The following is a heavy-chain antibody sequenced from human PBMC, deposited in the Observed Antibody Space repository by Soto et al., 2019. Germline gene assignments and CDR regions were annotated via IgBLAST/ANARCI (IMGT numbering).Heavy chain of an antibody. CDR3: ASQLPQGWFDP. J-gene: IGHJ5*02. V-gene: IGHV4-31*11. CDR1: GGSFSGYY. D-gene: IGHD2-2*01. Sequence: TLSLTCAVHGGSFSGYYWSWIRQHPGKGLEWIGYIYYSGSTYYNPSLKSRVTISVDTSKNQFSLKLSSVTAADTAVYYCASQLPQGWFDPWGQGTLVTVSS. CDR2: IYYSGST.